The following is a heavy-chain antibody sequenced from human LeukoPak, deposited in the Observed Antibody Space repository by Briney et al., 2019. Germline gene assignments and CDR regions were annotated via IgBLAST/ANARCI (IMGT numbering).Heavy chain of an antibody. V-gene: IGHV3-30*02. J-gene: IGHJ5*02. CDR1: GFTFSSYG. CDR3: AKEYDTMIVVAVNWFDP. D-gene: IGHD3-22*01. Sequence: GGSLRLSCAASGFTFSSYGMHWVRQAPGKGLEWVAFIRYDGSNKYYADSVKGRFTISRDNSKNTLYLQMNSLRAEDTAVYYCAKEYDTMIVVAVNWFDPWGQGTLVTVSS. CDR2: IRYDGSNK.